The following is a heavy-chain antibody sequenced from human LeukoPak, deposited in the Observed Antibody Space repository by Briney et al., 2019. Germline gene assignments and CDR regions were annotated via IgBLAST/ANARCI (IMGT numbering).Heavy chain of an antibody. CDR2: MNPNSGNK. Sequence: ASVKVSCKASGYSFTNFDINWVRQATGQGLEWMGWMNPNSGNKGYAQKFQGRVTMTMNTSITTAYMELSSLRPEDTAVYYCARGPQWRGDYYYMDVWGRGTTVTVSS. D-gene: IGHD6-19*01. CDR1: GYSFTNFD. V-gene: IGHV1-8*01. CDR3: ARGPQWRGDYYYMDV. J-gene: IGHJ6*03.